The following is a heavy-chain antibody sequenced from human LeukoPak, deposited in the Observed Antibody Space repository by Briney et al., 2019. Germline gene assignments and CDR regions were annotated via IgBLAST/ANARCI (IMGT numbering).Heavy chain of an antibody. D-gene: IGHD1-1*01. Sequence: SETLSLTCTVSGGSISSSSYYWGWIRQPPGKGLEWIGSIYYSGSTYYNPSLKSRVTISVDTSKNQFSLKLSSVTAVDTAVYYCARQAGVPAAYDYWGQGTLVTVSS. CDR2: IYYSGST. CDR1: GGSISSSSYY. J-gene: IGHJ4*02. V-gene: IGHV4-39*01. CDR3: ARQAGVPAAYDY.